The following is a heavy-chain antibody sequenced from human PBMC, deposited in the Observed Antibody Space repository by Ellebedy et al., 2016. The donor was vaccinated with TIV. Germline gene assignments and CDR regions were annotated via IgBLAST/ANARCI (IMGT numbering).Heavy chain of an antibody. Sequence: PGGSLRLSCAASGFTFGTYAMSWVRQAPGKGLEWVAHIKTDGSETYYVDSVKGRFTISRENAKNALFLQMDGLRVDDSAVYYCVGFGVFNLWGQGAPVTVSS. CDR1: GFTFGTYA. CDR3: VGFGVFNL. V-gene: IGHV3-7*01. J-gene: IGHJ5*02. D-gene: IGHD3-3*01. CDR2: IKTDGSET.